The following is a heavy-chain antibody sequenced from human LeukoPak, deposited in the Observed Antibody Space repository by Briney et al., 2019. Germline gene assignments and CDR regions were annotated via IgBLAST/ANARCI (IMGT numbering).Heavy chain of an antibody. Sequence: PSETLSLTCTVSGVSISSSTYYWGWIRQPPGKGLEWIGTIYFTGIIYDHPSLNSRLTISEDTTKNQFSLKLSSVSAADTAVYYCASSLVGGRGCPFCYMDVWGKGATVTVSS. J-gene: IGHJ6*03. D-gene: IGHD6-19*01. V-gene: IGHV4-39*07. CDR2: IYFTGII. CDR3: ASSLVGGRGCPFCYMDV. CDR1: GVSISSSTYY.